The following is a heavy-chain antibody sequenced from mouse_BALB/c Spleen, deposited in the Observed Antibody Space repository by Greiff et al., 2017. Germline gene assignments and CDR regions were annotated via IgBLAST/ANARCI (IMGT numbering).Heavy chain of an antibody. D-gene: IGHD1-1*01. V-gene: IGHV4-1*02. J-gene: IGHJ2*01. Sequence: CEASGFDFSRYWMSWVRQAPGKGLEWIGEINPDSSTINYTPSLKDKFIISRDNAKNTLYLQMSKVRSEDTALYYCARQDYYGSSYFDYWGQGTTLTVSS. CDR1: GFDFSRYW. CDR3: ARQDYYGSSYFDY. CDR2: INPDSSTI.